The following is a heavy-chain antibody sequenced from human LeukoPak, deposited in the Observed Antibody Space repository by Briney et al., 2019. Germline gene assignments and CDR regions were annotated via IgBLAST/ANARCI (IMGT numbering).Heavy chain of an antibody. J-gene: IGHJ6*02. D-gene: IGHD2-2*02. CDR3: AKELYPYYYYYGMDV. Sequence: PGGSLRLSCAASGFTFSSYGMHWVRQAPGKGLEWVAVISYDGSNKYYADSVKGRFTISRDNSKNTLYLQMNSQRAEDTAVYYCAKELYPYYYYYGMDVWGQGTTVTVSS. CDR2: ISYDGSNK. CDR1: GFTFSSYG. V-gene: IGHV3-30*18.